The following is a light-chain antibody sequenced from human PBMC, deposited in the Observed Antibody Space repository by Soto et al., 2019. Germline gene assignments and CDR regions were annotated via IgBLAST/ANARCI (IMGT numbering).Light chain of an antibody. CDR1: QSVRSNY. J-gene: IGKJ4*01. V-gene: IGKV3-20*01. Sequence: EIVVTQSPGTLSLSPGDRATLSCRASQSVRSNYLAWYQQKPGQAPRLLLYGASSRATGIPDRFSGSGSGTDFTLTISRLEPEDFAVYYCQQYGTSPPLTFGGGTKVDIK. CDR2: GAS. CDR3: QQYGTSPPLT.